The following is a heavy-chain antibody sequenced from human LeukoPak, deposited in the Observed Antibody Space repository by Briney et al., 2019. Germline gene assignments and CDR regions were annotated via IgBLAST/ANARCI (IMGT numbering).Heavy chain of an antibody. CDR1: GFTFSSYS. CDR3: ARDTDYYDSSGYYFDY. J-gene: IGHJ4*02. CDR2: ISSSSSYI. D-gene: IGHD3-22*01. V-gene: IGHV3-21*01. Sequence: GGSLRLSCAASGFTFSSYSMNWVRQAPGKGLEWVSSISSSSSYIYYADSVKGRFTISRDNAKNSLYLQMNSLRAEDTAVYYCARDTDYYDSSGYYFDYWGQGTLVTVSS.